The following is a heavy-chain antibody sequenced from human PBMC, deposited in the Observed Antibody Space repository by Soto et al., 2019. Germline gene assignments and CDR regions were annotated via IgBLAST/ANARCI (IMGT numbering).Heavy chain of an antibody. CDR1: GFTFSGYA. V-gene: IGHV3-23*01. CDR2: ISGSGGST. Sequence: EVQLLESGGGLVQPGGSLRLSCEAPGFTFSGYAMSWVRQAPGKGLEWVSGISGSGGSTYYADSVKGRFSISRDNFKNTLYLQMNSLRAEDTAVYYCAKVRKSGSYGEFDYWGQGTLVTVSS. D-gene: IGHD1-26*01. J-gene: IGHJ4*02. CDR3: AKVRKSGSYGEFDY.